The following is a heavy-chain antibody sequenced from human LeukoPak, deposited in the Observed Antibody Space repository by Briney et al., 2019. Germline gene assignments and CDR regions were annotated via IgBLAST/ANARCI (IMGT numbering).Heavy chain of an antibody. CDR3: ARHRRYYDSIPGAQDDWFDP. V-gene: IGHV1-8*01. Sequence: ASVKVSCKASGYTFTSYDINWVRQATGQGLEWMGWMNPNSGNTGYAQKFQGRVTMTRNTSISTAYMELSSLRSEDTAVYYCARHRRYYDSIPGAQDDWFDPWGQGTLVTVSS. D-gene: IGHD3-22*01. J-gene: IGHJ5*02. CDR2: MNPNSGNT. CDR1: GYTFTSYD.